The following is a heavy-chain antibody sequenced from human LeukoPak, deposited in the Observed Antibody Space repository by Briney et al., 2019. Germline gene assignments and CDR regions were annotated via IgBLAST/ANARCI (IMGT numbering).Heavy chain of an antibody. D-gene: IGHD5-24*01. CDR2: IKQEGREK. CDR1: GFTFSSYA. Sequence: TGGSLRLSCAASGFTFSSYAMSWVRQAPGKGLEGVANIKQEGREKYYVDSVKGRFTISRDNAKNSLYLQMNSLRAEDTAVYYCARGDADFDYWGPGTLVTVSS. V-gene: IGHV3-7*01. J-gene: IGHJ4*02. CDR3: ARGDADFDY.